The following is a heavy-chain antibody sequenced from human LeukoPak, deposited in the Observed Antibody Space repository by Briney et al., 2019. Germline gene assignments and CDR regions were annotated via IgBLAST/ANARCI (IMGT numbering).Heavy chain of an antibody. CDR3: ARERSSGWYQKYFQH. CDR1: GGSIGSYY. D-gene: IGHD6-19*01. J-gene: IGHJ1*01. CDR2: IYTSGST. V-gene: IGHV4-4*07. Sequence: SETLSLTCTVSGGSIGSYYWSWIRQPAGKGLEWIGRIYTSGSTNYNPSLKSRVTMSVGTSKNQFSLKLSSVTAADTAVYYCARERSSGWYQKYFQHWGQGTLVTVSS.